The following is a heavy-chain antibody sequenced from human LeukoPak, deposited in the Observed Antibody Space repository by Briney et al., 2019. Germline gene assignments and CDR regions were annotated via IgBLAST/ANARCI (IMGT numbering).Heavy chain of an antibody. D-gene: IGHD5-12*01. CDR1: GGSISSSSYY. CDR2: IYYSGST. J-gene: IGHJ4*02. V-gene: IGHV4-39*01. Sequence: SETLSLTCTVSGGSISSSSYYWGWIRQPPGKGLEWIGSIYYSGSTYYNPSLKSRVTISADTPKNQFSLKLSSVTAADTAVYYCARHRDSITPGFFDYWGQGTLVTVSS. CDR3: ARHRDSITPGFFDY.